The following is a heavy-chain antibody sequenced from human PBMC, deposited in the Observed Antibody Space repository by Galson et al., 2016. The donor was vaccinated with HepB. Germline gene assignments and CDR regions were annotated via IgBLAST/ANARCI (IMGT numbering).Heavy chain of an antibody. J-gene: IGHJ4*02. V-gene: IGHV3-7*01. Sequence: SLRLSCAASGFTFSSYWMTWVRQTPGQGLEWVANIRRDATQKNYVDSVKGRFTISRDNAKNTLFLQMNSLRVEDTAVYYCAKLDCGRDCPRDDWGQGTQVTVS. D-gene: IGHD2-21*02. CDR3: AKLDCGRDCPRDD. CDR2: IRRDATQK. CDR1: GFTFSSYW.